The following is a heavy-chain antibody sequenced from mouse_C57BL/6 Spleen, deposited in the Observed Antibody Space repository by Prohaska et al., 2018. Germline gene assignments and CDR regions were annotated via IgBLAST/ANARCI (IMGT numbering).Heavy chain of an antibody. CDR3: ANMDY. V-gene: IGHV2-3*01. CDR2: IWGDVST. Sequence: LVAPSHCLSLSFTVSGFSLTSYGFSFFRYPPGTGIEWLVVIWGDVSTNYHSALISRLSISKDNSKSQVFLKLNSLQTDETATYYCANMDYWGQGTSVTVSS. CDR1: GFSLTSYG. J-gene: IGHJ4*01.